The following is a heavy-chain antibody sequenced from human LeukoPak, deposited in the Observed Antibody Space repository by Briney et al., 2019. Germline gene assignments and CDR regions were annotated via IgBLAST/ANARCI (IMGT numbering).Heavy chain of an antibody. J-gene: IGHJ4*02. CDR1: GFTFSSYG. Sequence: GGSLRLSCAGSGFTFSSYGIHWVRQTPGKGLEWVAFIRYNGGDKYYADSVKGRFIVSRDNSQNTLYLQMNSLRPEDTAVYYCAKGGAPDTWYFDYWGQGILVSVSS. V-gene: IGHV3-30*02. CDR3: AKGGAPDTWYFDY. CDR2: IRYNGGDK. D-gene: IGHD1-14*01.